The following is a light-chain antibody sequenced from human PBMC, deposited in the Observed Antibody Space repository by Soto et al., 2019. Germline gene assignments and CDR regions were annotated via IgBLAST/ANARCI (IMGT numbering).Light chain of an antibody. CDR2: EVS. CDR1: SSDVGGYNY. V-gene: IGLV2-8*01. J-gene: IGLJ2*01. CDR3: NSYAGSNNVV. Sequence: QSVLTQPPSASGSPGQSVTISCTGTSSDVGGYNYVSWYQHHPGKAPKLMIYEVSKRPSGVPDRFSGSKSGNTASLTVSGLHAEDEADHYCNSYAGSNNVVFGGGTKLTVL.